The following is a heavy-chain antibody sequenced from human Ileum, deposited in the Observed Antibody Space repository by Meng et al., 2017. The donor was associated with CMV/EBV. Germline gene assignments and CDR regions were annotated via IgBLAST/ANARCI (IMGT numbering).Heavy chain of an antibody. CDR1: GASVSNGDYF. D-gene: IGHD3-3*01. V-gene: IGHV4-61*03. J-gene: IGHJ3*02. Sequence: SETLSLTCTVSGASVSNGDYFWNWIRQPPGKGLEWMGYISKRGTTNYNPSLESRITISLDSSKNHFSLKLASVTAADTAMFYCARNFYRFWDASVLDGFHMWGQETMVTVSS. CDR2: ISKRGTT. CDR3: ARNFYRFWDASVLDGFHM.